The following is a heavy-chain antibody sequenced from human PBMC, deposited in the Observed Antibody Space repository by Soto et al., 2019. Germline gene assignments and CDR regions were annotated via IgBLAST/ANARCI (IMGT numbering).Heavy chain of an antibody. CDR1: GFIFENFG. CDR2: ISGSGFKK. D-gene: IGHD1-26*01. V-gene: IGHV3-23*01. Sequence: VGSLRLSGAASGFIFENFGMSWVRQAPGKGLEWISSISGSGFKKYYADSVKGRLTISRDNSKSTVYLELNNLSAEDTAVYHCAKNQGVELVPLATVDWFDPWGQGSVVTVSS. CDR3: AKNQGVELVPLATVDWFDP. J-gene: IGHJ5*02.